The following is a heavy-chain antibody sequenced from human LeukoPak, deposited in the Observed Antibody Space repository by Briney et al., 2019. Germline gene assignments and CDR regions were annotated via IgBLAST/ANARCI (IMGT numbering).Heavy chain of an antibody. CDR2: SYSDVRRI. CDR1: GFTFIEYW. D-gene: IGHD3-22*01. J-gene: IGHJ4*02. Sequence: GGSQRLSRAASGFTFIEYWMHWVHQAPAKGLAWVSRSYSDVRRITYADFVKGRFTISRDNAKNTLYVQMNSLRVEDTAVYYCATSPVISSDWAKGTLVTVSS. CDR3: ATSPVISSD. V-gene: IGHV3-74*03.